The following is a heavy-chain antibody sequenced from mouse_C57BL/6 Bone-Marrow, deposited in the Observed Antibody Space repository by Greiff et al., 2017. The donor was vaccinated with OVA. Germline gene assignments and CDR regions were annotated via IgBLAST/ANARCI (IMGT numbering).Heavy chain of an antibody. CDR3: ARLGGLRQDD. V-gene: IGHV1-26*01. CDR1: GYTFTDYY. J-gene: IGHJ2*01. CDR2: INPNNGGT. Sequence: EVQLQQSGPELVKPGASVKISCKASGYTFTDYYMNWVKQSHGKSLEWIGDINPNNGGTSYNQKFKGKATLTVDKSSSTAYMELRSLTSEDSAVYYCARLGGLRQDDWGQGTTLTVSS. D-gene: IGHD2-4*01.